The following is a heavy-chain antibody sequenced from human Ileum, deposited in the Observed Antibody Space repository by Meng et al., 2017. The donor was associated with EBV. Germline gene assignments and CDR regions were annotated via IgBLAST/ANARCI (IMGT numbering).Heavy chain of an antibody. V-gene: IGHV1-18*01. CDR1: GHTFTSYG. Sequence: QVPLVQSGAAVEKPGASLKVSCKASGHTFTSYGISWVRQAPGQGLEWMGWISAYNGNTNDAQKLQGRVTMTTDTSTSTAYMELRSLRSDDTAVYYCARVGARGGSCYYWGQGTLVTVSS. J-gene: IGHJ4*02. CDR3: ARVGARGGSCYY. CDR2: ISAYNGNT. D-gene: IGHD2-15*01.